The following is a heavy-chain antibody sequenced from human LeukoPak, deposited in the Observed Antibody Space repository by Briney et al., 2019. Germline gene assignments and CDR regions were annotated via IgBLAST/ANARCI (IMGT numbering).Heavy chain of an antibody. CDR1: GFHFNSYW. V-gene: IGHV3-7*01. Sequence: GGSLRLSCAVSGFHFNSYWISWVRQAPGKGLEWVANIKQDGSEKYYVHSVKGRFTISRDNAKNSLYLQMNSLRAEDTGVYYCAREMAAADYWGQGTLVTVSS. J-gene: IGHJ4*02. CDR3: AREMAAADY. CDR2: IKQDGSEK. D-gene: IGHD6-13*01.